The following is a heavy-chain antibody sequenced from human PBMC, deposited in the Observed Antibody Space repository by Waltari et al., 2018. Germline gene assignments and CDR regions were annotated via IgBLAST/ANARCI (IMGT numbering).Heavy chain of an antibody. D-gene: IGHD4-17*01. J-gene: IGHJ4*02. Sequence: QVQLVESGGGVVQPGRSLRLSCAASGFTFSSYALLCVRQAPGKGREWVAVISYDGSNKYYADSVKGRFTISRDNSKNTLYLQMNSLRAEDTAVYYCARERYYGGNSFDYWGQGTLVTVSS. CDR1: GFTFSSYA. V-gene: IGHV3-30-3*01. CDR3: ARERYYGGNSFDY. CDR2: ISYDGSNK.